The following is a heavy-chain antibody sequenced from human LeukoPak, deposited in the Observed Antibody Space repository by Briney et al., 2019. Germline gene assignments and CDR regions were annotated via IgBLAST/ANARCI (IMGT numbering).Heavy chain of an antibody. CDR1: GYSFTSYW. V-gene: IGHV5-51*01. Sequence: NAGESLKISCKGSGYSFTSYWIGWVRQMPGKGLEWMGIIYPGDSDTRYSPSFQGQVTISADKSISTAYLQWSSLKASDTAMCYCARGGEMADLPFDYWGQGTLVTVSS. D-gene: IGHD5-24*01. J-gene: IGHJ4*02. CDR2: IYPGDSDT. CDR3: ARGGEMADLPFDY.